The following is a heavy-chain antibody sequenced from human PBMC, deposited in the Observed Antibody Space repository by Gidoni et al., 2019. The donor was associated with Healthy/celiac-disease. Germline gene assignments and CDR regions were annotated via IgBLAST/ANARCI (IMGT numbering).Heavy chain of an antibody. Sequence: QVQLQESGPGLVKPSGTLSRTCAVSGGPSSSSNWWSWVRQPPGKGLEWIGEIDHSGSTNYNPSLTIPVTISVDKSQNQFSLKLSSVTAADTAVYYCARGRGISVAGTGFDYWGQGTLVTVSS. CDR1: GGPSSSSNW. CDR2: IDHSGST. D-gene: IGHD6-19*01. V-gene: IGHV4-4*02. J-gene: IGHJ4*02. CDR3: ARGRGISVAGTGFDY.